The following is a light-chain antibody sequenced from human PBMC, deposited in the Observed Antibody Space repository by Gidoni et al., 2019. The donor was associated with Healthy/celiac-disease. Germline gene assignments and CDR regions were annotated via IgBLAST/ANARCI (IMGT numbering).Light chain of an antibody. CDR2: KAP. CDR1: QSISSW. CDR3: QQYNSYSQLT. J-gene: IGKJ4*01. Sequence: DIQMTQSPSTLSASVGDRVTITCRASQSISSWLAWYQQKPGKAPKLLIYKAPSLESGVTSRFSSLQPDDFATYYCQQYNSYSQLTFGGGTKVEIK. V-gene: IGKV1-5*03.